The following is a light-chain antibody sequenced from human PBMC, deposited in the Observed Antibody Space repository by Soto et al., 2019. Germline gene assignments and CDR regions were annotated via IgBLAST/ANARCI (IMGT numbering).Light chain of an antibody. V-gene: IGKV1-39*01. CDR1: QSISSY. CDR2: AAS. CDR3: QQSYSTPRT. J-gene: IGKJ1*01. Sequence: DIQLTQSPSFLSASVGDRVTITCRASQSISSYLNWYQQKPGKAPKLLIYAASSLQSGVPSRFSGSGSGTDLTLTISSLQPEDFATYYCQQSYSTPRTFGQGTKVDI.